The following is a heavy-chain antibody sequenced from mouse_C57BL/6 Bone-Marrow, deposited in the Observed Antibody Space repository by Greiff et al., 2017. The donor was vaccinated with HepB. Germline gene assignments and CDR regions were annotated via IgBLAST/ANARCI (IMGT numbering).Heavy chain of an antibody. CDR1: GFTFSSYV. Sequence: EVKLMESGGGLVKPGGSLKLSCAASGFTFSSYVMSWVRQTPEKRLEWVATISDGGSYTYYPDNVKGRFTISRDNAKNNLYLQMSHLKSEDTAMYYCARDRDWYFDVWGTGTTVTVSS. CDR2: ISDGGSYT. J-gene: IGHJ1*03. D-gene: IGHD3-1*01. CDR3: ARDRDWYFDV. V-gene: IGHV5-4*01.